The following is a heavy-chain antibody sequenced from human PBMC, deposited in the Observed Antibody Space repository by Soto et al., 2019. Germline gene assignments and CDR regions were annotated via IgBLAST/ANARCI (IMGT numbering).Heavy chain of an antibody. V-gene: IGHV1-2*02. CDR1: GDTFTGYY. CDR2: INPDSGRT. J-gene: IGHJ6*01. Sequence: GASVKVSCKASGDTFTGYYLHWVRQAPGQGLEWMGYINPDSGRTRYAQKFQGTVTMTRDTSITTAYLELSSLKYDDSAIFYCALSFSQTNIDVWAQGTTVTVPS. CDR3: ALSFSQTNIDV.